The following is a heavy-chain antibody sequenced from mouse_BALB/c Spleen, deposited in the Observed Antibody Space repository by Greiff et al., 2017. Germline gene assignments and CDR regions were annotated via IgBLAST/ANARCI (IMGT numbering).Heavy chain of an antibody. D-gene: IGHD2-4*01. CDR1: GYTFTRYT. CDR3: ASDYDYY. CDR2: INPSSGYT. Sequence: VMLVESGAELARPGASVKMSCKASGYTFTRYTMHWVKQRPGQGLEWIGYINPSSGYTKYNQKFKDKATLTADKSSSTAYLQLSSLTSEDSAVYYCASDYDYYWGQGTTLTVSS. J-gene: IGHJ2*01. V-gene: IGHV1-4*01.